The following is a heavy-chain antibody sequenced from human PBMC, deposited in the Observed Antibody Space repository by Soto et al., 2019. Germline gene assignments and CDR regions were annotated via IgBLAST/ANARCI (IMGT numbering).Heavy chain of an antibody. D-gene: IGHD1-1*01. J-gene: IGHJ6*02. CDR1: GYTFTSYY. CDR2: INPSGGST. CDR3: ARGGYGPNYYYNGMDV. V-gene: IGHV1-46*01. Sequence: GASVKVSCKASGYTFTSYYMHWVRQAPGQGLEWMGIINPSGGSTSYAQKFQGRVTMTRDTSTSTVYMELSSLRSEDTAVYYCARGGYGPNYYYNGMDVWGQGTTVTVSS.